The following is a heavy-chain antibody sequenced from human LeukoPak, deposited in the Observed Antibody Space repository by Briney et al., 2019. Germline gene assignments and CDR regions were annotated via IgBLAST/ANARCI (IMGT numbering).Heavy chain of an antibody. CDR2: ISSSSSTI. CDR3: AGGRRLRWGELSPWIDY. V-gene: IGHV3-48*01. J-gene: IGHJ4*02. CDR1: GFTFSSYS. D-gene: IGHD3-16*02. Sequence: GGSLRLSCAASGFTFSSYSMNWVRQAPGKGLEWVSYISSSSSTIYYADSVKGRFTISRDNAKNSLYLQMNSLRAEDTAVYYCAGGRRLRWGELSPWIDYWGQGTLVTVSS.